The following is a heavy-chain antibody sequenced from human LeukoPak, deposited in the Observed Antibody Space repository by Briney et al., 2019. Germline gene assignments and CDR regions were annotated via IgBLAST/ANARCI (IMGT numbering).Heavy chain of an antibody. V-gene: IGHV5-51*01. CDR1: GYSFTTYW. CDR3: ARPNYYSSGSYSIWYFDY. J-gene: IGHJ4*02. D-gene: IGHD3-10*01. Sequence: GESLKISCKGSGYSFTTYWIGWVRQMPGKGLEWMGIIYPGDSDTTYSPSFQGRVTISADKSISTAYLQWSSLKASDTAMYYCARPNYYSSGSYSIWYFDYWGQGTLVTVSS. CDR2: IYPGDSDT.